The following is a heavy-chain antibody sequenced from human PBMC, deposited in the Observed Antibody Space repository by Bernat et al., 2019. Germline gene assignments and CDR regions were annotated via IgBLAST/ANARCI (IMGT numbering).Heavy chain of an antibody. D-gene: IGHD5-12*01. Sequence: EVQLVQSGGGLVQPGGSLRLSCTASGFTFINYEMNWVRQAPGKGLEWVSYISGGDPTIYYADSVKGRFTISRDNAKNSLYLQMDSLRVEDTAVYFCAREGVNIAATIDYWGQGTLVTVSS. V-gene: IGHV3-48*03. CDR2: ISGGDPTI. J-gene: IGHJ4*02. CDR3: AREGVNIAATIDY. CDR1: GFTFINYE.